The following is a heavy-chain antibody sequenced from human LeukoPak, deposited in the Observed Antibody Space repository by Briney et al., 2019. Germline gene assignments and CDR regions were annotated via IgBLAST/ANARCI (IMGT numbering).Heavy chain of an antibody. Sequence: SLRLSCAASGFTFDDYAMHWVRQAPGKGLEWVSGISWNSGSIGYADSVKGRFTISRDNAKNSLYLQMNSLRAEDTALYYCAKATISNLNFDYWGQGTLVTVPS. CDR2: ISWNSGSI. V-gene: IGHV3-9*01. J-gene: IGHJ4*02. D-gene: IGHD3-10*01. CDR1: GFTFDDYA. CDR3: AKATISNLNFDY.